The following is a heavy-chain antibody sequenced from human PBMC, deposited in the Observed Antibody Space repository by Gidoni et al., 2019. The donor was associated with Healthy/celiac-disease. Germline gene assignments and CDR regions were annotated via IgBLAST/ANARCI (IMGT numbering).Heavy chain of an antibody. Sequence: AASGFTFSSYAMHWVRQAPRKGLEWVAVISYDGSNKYYADSVKGRFTISRDNSKNTLYLQMNSLRAEDTAVYYCASPLVREYSDYWGQGTLVTVSS. CDR1: GFTFSSYA. J-gene: IGHJ4*02. CDR3: ASPLVREYSDY. V-gene: IGHV3-30-3*01. CDR2: ISYDGSNK. D-gene: IGHD2-15*01.